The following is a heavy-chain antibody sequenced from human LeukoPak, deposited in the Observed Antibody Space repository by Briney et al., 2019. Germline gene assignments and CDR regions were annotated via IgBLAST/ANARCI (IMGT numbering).Heavy chain of an antibody. CDR3: ASGSRYYYYGMDV. V-gene: IGHV3-33*01. Sequence: GRSLRLSCVASGFTFSRYGMHWVRQAPGKGLEWVGIIWYDGSEKYYADSVKGRFTISRDNSKNTLYLQMNSLRAEDTAVYYCASGSRYYYYGMDVWGQGTTVTVSS. CDR1: GFTFSRYG. D-gene: IGHD3-10*01. CDR2: IWYDGSEK. J-gene: IGHJ6*02.